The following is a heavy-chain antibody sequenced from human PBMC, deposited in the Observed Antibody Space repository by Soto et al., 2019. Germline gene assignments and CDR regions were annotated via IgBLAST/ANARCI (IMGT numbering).Heavy chain of an antibody. CDR1: GGSISSGAFS. D-gene: IGHD4-4*01. Sequence: SETLSLTCTVSGGSISSGAFSWSWIRQPPGRGLEWIGYIYHSGSTYYIPSLRRRVAISMDRAKNQFSLHLSSVTAEETAVYFCARVRYSDHWHGLIHFWGPGTLVT. J-gene: IGHJ1*01. CDR3: ARVRYSDHWHGLIHF. V-gene: IGHV4-30-2*01. CDR2: IYHSGST.